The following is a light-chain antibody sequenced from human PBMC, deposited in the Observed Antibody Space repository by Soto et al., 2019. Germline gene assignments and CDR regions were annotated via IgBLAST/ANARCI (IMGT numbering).Light chain of an antibody. CDR1: QSVGST. V-gene: IGKV3-15*01. CDR2: DAS. Sequence: EIVMTQSPATLSVSPGERATLSCRAGQSVGSTLAWYQQKPGQAPRLLIYDASTRATGIPARFSGSGSGTDFTLTISSLQPEDFGTYYCQQSFSTPRTFGQGTKVDIK. CDR3: QQSFSTPRT. J-gene: IGKJ1*01.